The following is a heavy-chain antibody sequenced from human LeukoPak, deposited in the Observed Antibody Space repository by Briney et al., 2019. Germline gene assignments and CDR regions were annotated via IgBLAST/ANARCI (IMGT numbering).Heavy chain of an antibody. V-gene: IGHV3-30*02. J-gene: IGHJ6*03. D-gene: IGHD4-11*01. Sequence: GGSLRLSCAASGFTVSSNYMSWVRQAPGKGLEWVAIIRYDGSNKYYADSVKGRFTISRDNSKNTLYLQMNSLRAEDTAVYHCAKVMGSYGNVAYYYYYMDVWGKGTTVTVSS. CDR1: GFTVSSNY. CDR3: AKVMGSYGNVAYYYYYMDV. CDR2: IRYDGSNK.